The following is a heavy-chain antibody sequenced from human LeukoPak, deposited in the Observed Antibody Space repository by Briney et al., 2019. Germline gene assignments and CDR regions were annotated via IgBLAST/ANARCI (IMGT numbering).Heavy chain of an antibody. J-gene: IGHJ5*02. D-gene: IGHD4-17*01. CDR1: GGSISSYY. Sequence: PSETLSLTCTVSGGSISSYYWSWIRQPPGKGLEWIGYIYYSGSTNYNPSPKSRVTISVDTSKNQFSLKLSSVTAADTAVYYCASFISVGDYLAWFDTWGQGTLVSVSS. CDR3: ASFISVGDYLAWFDT. CDR2: IYYSGST. V-gene: IGHV4-59*01.